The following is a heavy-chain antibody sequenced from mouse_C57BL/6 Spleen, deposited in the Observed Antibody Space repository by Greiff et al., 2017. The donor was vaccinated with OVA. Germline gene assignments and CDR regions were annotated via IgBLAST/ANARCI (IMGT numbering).Heavy chain of an antibody. CDR1: GYTFTSYW. CDR3: ARSGDGYWDY. V-gene: IGHV1-69*01. J-gene: IGHJ2*01. CDR2: IDPSDSYT. Sequence: QVQLQQPGAELVMPGASVKLSCKASGYTFTSYWMHWVKQRPGQGLEWIGEIDPSDSYTNYNQKFKGKSTLPVDKSSSTAYMQLSSLTSEDSAVYYCARSGDGYWDYWGQGTTLTVSS. D-gene: IGHD2-3*01.